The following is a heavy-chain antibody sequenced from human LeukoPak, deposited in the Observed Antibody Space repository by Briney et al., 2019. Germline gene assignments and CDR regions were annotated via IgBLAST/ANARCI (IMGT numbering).Heavy chain of an antibody. CDR3: AKDGAVAGPYYYHYMDV. CDR1: GFTFSSYG. Sequence: SGGSLRLSCAASGFTFSSYGMHWVRQAPGKGLEWVAFIRYDGSNKYYADSVKGRFTIPRDNSKNTLYLQMNSLRAEDTAVYYCAKDGAVAGPYYYHYMDVWGKGTTVTISS. V-gene: IGHV3-30*02. J-gene: IGHJ6*03. CDR2: IRYDGSNK. D-gene: IGHD6-19*01.